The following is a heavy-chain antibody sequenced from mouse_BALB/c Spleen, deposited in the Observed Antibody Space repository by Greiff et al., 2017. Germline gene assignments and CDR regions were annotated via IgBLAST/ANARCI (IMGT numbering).Heavy chain of an antibody. CDR3: TGGYDGFAY. V-gene: IGHV1-5*01. CDR2: IYPGNSDT. J-gene: IGHJ3*01. Sequence: VPLQQSGTVLARPGASVKLSCKASGYTFTSYWMHWVKQRPGQGLEWIGAIYPGNSDTSYNQKFKGKAKLTAVTSTSTAYMELSSLTNEDSAVYYCTGGYDGFAYWGQGTLVTVSA. CDR1: GYTFTSYW. D-gene: IGHD2-2*01.